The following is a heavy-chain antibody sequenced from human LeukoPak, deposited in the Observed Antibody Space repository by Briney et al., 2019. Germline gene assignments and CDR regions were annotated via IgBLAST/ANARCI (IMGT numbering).Heavy chain of an antibody. V-gene: IGHV3-33*01. CDR1: GFTFSSYG. J-gene: IGHJ4*02. D-gene: IGHD3-22*01. CDR3: ARVSYDSSGYYQGDFDY. CDR2: IWYDGSNK. Sequence: PGGSLRLSCAASGFTFSSYGMHWVRQAPGKGLEWVAVIWYDGSNKYYADSVKGRFTISRDNSKNTLYLQMNSLRAEDTAVYYCARVSYDSSGYYQGDFDYWGQGTLVTVSS.